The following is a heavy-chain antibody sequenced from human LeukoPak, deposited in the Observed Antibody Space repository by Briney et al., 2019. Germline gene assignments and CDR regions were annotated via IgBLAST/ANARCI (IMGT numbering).Heavy chain of an antibody. J-gene: IGHJ4*02. Sequence: RRASVKVSCKASGYTFTGYYMHWVRQAPGQGLEWMGGIIPIFGTANYAQKFQGRVTITADESTSTAYMELSSLRSEDTAVYYCARGTMYSGSYSLDYWGQGTLVTVSS. CDR2: IIPIFGTA. CDR3: ARGTMYSGSYSLDY. D-gene: IGHD1-26*01. V-gene: IGHV1-69*13. CDR1: GYTFTGYY.